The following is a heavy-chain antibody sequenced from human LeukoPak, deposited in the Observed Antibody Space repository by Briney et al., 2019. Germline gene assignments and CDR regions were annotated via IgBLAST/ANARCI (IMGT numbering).Heavy chain of an antibody. Sequence: SETLSLTCAVSGXSFSTYYWSWIRQPPGKGLEWIGEINQSGSTNYNPSLKSRVTISLDTSKNQFSLKLSSVTAADTAVYYCASDHDSSGYYDYWGQGTLVTVSS. CDR3: ASDHDSSGYYDY. CDR2: INQSGST. CDR1: GXSFSTYY. D-gene: IGHD3-22*01. J-gene: IGHJ4*02. V-gene: IGHV4-34*01.